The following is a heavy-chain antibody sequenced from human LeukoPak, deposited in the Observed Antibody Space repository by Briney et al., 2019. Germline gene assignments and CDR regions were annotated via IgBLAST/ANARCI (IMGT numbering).Heavy chain of an antibody. CDR1: GGSISSYY. Sequence: SETLSLTCTVSGGSISSYYWSWIRQPPGKGLEWIGYIYYSGSTNYNPSLKSRVTISLDTSKNQFSLKLSSVTAADTAVYYCARDLGGAVAGFDYWGQGALVTVSS. CDR2: IYYSGST. D-gene: IGHD6-19*01. V-gene: IGHV4-59*01. CDR3: ARDLGGAVAGFDY. J-gene: IGHJ4*02.